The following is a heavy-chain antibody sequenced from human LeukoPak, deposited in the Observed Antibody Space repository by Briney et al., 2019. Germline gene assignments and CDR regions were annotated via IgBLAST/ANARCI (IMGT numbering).Heavy chain of an antibody. D-gene: IGHD6-13*01. CDR3: AKSLSGYSSSWYCFDC. CDR2: TRFDGSNK. J-gene: IGHJ4*02. V-gene: IGHV3-30*02. CDR1: GFTFSSYG. Sequence: GGSLRLSCAASGFTFSSYGMHWVRQAPGKGLEWVALTRFDGSNKYYADSVKGRFTVSRDNSRNTLYLQMNSLRTEDTAVYYCAKSLSGYSSSWYCFDCWGQGTLVTVSS.